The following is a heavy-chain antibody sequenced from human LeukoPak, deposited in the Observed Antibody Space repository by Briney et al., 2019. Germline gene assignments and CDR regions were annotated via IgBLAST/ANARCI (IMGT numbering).Heavy chain of an antibody. CDR2: ISSSSSYI. J-gene: IGHJ6*03. CDR1: GFTFSSYS. D-gene: IGHD2-2*02. CDR3: ARRGDCSSTSCYSRGYYYYYMDV. V-gene: IGHV3-21*01. Sequence: PGRSLRLSCAASGFTFSSYSMNWVRQAPGKGLEWVSSISSSSSYIYYADSVKGRFTISRDNAKNSLYLQMNSLRAEDTAVYYCARRGDCSSTSCYSRGYYYYYMDVWGKGTTVTVSS.